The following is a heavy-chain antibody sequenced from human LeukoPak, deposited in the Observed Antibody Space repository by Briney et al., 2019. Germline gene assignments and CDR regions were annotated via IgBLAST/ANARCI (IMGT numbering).Heavy chain of an antibody. CDR2: INPNSGGT. CDR1: GYTFTGYY. V-gene: IGHV1-2*02. J-gene: IGHJ6*03. CDR3: AITKGGYCSGGSCSVKDYYYYMDV. D-gene: IGHD2-15*01. Sequence: GASVKVSCKASGYTFTGYYMHWVRQAPGQGLEWMGWINPNSGGTNYAQKFQGRVTMTRDTSISTAYMELSRLRSDDTAVYYCAITKGGYCSGGSCSVKDYYYYMDVWGKGTTVTVSS.